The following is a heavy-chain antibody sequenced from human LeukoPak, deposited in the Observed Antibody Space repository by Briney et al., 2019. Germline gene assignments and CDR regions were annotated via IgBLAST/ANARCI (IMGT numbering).Heavy chain of an antibody. CDR1: GFTFDDYA. CDR3: ASAYSSSSSFDY. CDR2: ISWNSGSI. J-gene: IGHJ4*02. Sequence: PGRSLRLSCAASGFTFDDYAMHWVRQAPGKGLEWVSGISWNSGSIGYADSVKGRFTISRDNSKNTLYLQMNSLRAEDTAVYYCASAYSSSSSFDYWGQGTLVTVSS. D-gene: IGHD6-6*01. V-gene: IGHV3-9*01.